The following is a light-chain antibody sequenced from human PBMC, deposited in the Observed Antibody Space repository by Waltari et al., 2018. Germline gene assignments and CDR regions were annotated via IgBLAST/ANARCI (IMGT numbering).Light chain of an antibody. V-gene: IGKV3-20*01. CDR1: QSVTSNY. J-gene: IGKJ5*01. Sequence: EIVLTQSPGTLSLSPGERATLSCRASQSVTSNYLAWYQQKPGQAPRLLIYGASSRATGIPDRFSGSGSGTDFTLTISRLEPEDFAVYYCQQYDSSPQVTFGQGTRLEIK. CDR3: QQYDSSPQVT. CDR2: GAS.